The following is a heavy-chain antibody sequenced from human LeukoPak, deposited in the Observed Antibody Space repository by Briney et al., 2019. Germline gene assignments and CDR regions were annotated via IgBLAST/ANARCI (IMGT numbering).Heavy chain of an antibody. CDR3: ARKGPANYYCYYMDV. J-gene: IGHJ6*03. V-gene: IGHV1-8*01. CDR1: GYTFTSYD. CDR2: MNPNSGNT. Sequence: ASVKVSCKASGYTFTSYDINWVRQATGQGLEWMGWMNPNSGNTGYAQKFQGRVTMTRNTSISTAYMELSSLRSEDTAVYFCARKGPANYYCYYMDVWGKGTTVTVSS. D-gene: IGHD2-2*01.